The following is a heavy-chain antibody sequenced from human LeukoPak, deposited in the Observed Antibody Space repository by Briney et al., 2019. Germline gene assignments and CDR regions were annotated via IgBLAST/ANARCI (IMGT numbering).Heavy chain of an antibody. Sequence: GGSLRLSCAASGFTFSDYGLNWVRQAPGKGLEWISYISSSSNSIYYADSVEGRFTISRDNAKNSLYLQMNSLRVEDTAVYYCARYLWTTMATPANYFDYWGQGTLVTVSS. CDR2: ISSSSNSI. CDR1: GFTFSDYG. V-gene: IGHV3-48*01. D-gene: IGHD4-23*01. J-gene: IGHJ4*02. CDR3: ARYLWTTMATPANYFDY.